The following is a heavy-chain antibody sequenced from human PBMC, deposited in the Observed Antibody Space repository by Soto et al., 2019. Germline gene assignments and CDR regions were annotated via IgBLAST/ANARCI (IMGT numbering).Heavy chain of an antibody. Sequence: SESLSLPCRVYGWVYIDCYWSGFRQAPGKGLEWIGEIHHSGTTNYNPSLKSRVTITLDRSKNQFTLRLSSMTAADAAVYYCANDYGDYRNDAFDIWSPGTRVS. CDR1: GWVYIDCY. CDR2: IHHSGTT. CDR3: ANDYGDYRNDAFDI. D-gene: IGHD4-17*01. V-gene: IGHV4-34*01. J-gene: IGHJ3*02.